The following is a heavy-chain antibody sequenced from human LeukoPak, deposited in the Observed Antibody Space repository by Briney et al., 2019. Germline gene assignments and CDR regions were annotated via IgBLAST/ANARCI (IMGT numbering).Heavy chain of an antibody. Sequence: GASLRLSCAASGFTFSSYAMSWVRRAPGKGLEWFSAISGSGGSTYYADSVKGRFTISRDNSKNTLYLQMNSLRAEDTAVYYCAKAYSGWEYYFDYWGQGTLVTVSS. CDR1: GFTFSSYA. D-gene: IGHD6-19*01. CDR2: ISGSGGST. CDR3: AKAYSGWEYYFDY. J-gene: IGHJ4*02. V-gene: IGHV3-23*01.